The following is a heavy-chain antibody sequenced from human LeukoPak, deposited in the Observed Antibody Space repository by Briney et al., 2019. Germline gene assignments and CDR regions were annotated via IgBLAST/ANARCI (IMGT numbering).Heavy chain of an antibody. D-gene: IGHD4-17*01. CDR1: GYTFTSYD. V-gene: IGHV1-8*03. Sequence: ASVKVSYKASGYTFTSYDINWVRQATGQGLEWMGWMNPNSGNTGYAQKFQGRVTITRNTSISTAYMELSSLRSEDTAVYYCARGGHGDSPFDPWGQGTLVTVSS. CDR2: MNPNSGNT. CDR3: ARGGHGDSPFDP. J-gene: IGHJ5*02.